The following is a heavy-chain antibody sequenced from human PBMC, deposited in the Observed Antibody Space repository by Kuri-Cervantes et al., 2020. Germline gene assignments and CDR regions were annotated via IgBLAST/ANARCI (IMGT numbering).Heavy chain of an antibody. CDR1: GFTFSSYS. V-gene: IGHV3-21*04. CDR2: ISSSSSYI. Sequence: ETLSLTCAASGFTFSSYSMNWVRQAPGKGLEWVSSISSSSSYIYYADSVKGRFTISRDNAKNSLYLQMNSLRAEDTAVYYCAKYDRKLVPAASFDYWGQGTLVTVSS. D-gene: IGHD2-2*01. CDR3: AKYDRKLVPAASFDY. J-gene: IGHJ4*02.